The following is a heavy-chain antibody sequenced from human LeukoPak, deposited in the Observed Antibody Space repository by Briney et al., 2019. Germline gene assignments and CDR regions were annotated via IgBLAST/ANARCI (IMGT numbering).Heavy chain of an antibody. J-gene: IGHJ1*01. CDR3: ARDQAHYYYDSSVYFQH. V-gene: IGHV4-4*07. CDR1: GGSISSYY. CDR2: IYTSGST. D-gene: IGHD3-22*01. Sequence: PSETLSLTCTVSGGSISSYYWSWIRQPAGKGLEWIGRIYTSGSTNYNPSLKSRVTMSVDTSKNQFSLKLSSVTAADTAVYYCARDQAHYYYDSSVYFQHWGQGTLVTVSS.